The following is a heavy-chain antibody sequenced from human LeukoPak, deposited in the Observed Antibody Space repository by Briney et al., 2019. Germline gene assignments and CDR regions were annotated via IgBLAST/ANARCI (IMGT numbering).Heavy chain of an antibody. CDR1: GFSDRSNY. Sequence: GGSLRLSCAASGFSDRSNYMSWVRQAPGKGLEWVSVIYSGERTYYAESVEGRFTIYRDNSKNTLYLQMDSLRVEDTAVYYCAREAYYYDTSGYVDYWGQGTLVTVSS. D-gene: IGHD3-22*01. CDR3: AREAYYYDTSGYVDY. J-gene: IGHJ4*02. V-gene: IGHV3-53*01. CDR2: IYSGERT.